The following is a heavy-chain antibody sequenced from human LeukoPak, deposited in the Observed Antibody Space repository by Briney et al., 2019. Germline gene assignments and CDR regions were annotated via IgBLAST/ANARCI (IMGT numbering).Heavy chain of an antibody. D-gene: IGHD2-2*01. CDR2: ISYDGSNK. V-gene: IGHV3-30-3*01. CDR1: GFTFSSYA. Sequence: GGSLRLSCAASGFTFSSYAMHWVRQAPGKGLEWVAIISYDGSNKYYADSVKGRFTISRDNSKNTLYLQMNSLRAGDTAVYYCAREDVFDNLRYCSSTSCRSLVFDYWGQGTLVTVSS. J-gene: IGHJ4*02. CDR3: AREDVFDNLRYCSSTSCRSLVFDY.